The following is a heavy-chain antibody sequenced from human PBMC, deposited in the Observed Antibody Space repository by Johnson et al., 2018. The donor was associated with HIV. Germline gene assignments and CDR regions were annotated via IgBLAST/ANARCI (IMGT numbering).Heavy chain of an antibody. CDR3: AQMGGYYDSSGYYPAGAFDI. D-gene: IGHD3-22*01. Sequence: VQLVESGGGVVRPGGSLRLSCAASGFTLDDYGMSWVRQAPGKGLEWVSGINWNGGSTGYEDSVKGRFTISRDNAKNSLYLQMNSLRAEDTAVYYCAQMGGYYDSSGYYPAGAFDIWGQGTMVTVSS. J-gene: IGHJ3*02. CDR2: INWNGGST. V-gene: IGHV3-20*04. CDR1: GFTLDDYG.